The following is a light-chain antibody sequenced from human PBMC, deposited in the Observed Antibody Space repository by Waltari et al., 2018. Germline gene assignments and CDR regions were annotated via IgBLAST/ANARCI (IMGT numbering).Light chain of an antibody. J-gene: IGLJ1*01. CDR3: SSLAGSNNYV. CDR2: EVT. CDR1: SSDVGGYDY. Sequence: HSALTQPPSASGSPGQSVTISCTGTSSDVGGYDYVSWYQQHPGKAPKLIISEVTKRPSGVPDRFSGSKSGNTASLTVSGLQADDEADYYCSSLAGSNNYVFGTGTKVTVL. V-gene: IGLV2-8*01.